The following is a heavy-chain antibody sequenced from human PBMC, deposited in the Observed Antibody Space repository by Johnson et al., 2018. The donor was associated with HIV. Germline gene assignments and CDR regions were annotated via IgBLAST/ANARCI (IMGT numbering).Heavy chain of an antibody. CDR1: GFSFDDYA. D-gene: IGHD3-16*01. V-gene: IGHV3-9*01. Sequence: VESGGGLVQPGGSLRLSCAASGFSFDDYAMHWVRQVPGKGLEWVAGIGWNGPTIGYADSVKGRFTISRNAATNSLYLRMDSLRTEDTAFYYCVKDRNYGSYLLFFDVWCQDTMVTVSS. CDR3: VKDRNYGSYLLFFDV. CDR2: IGWNGPTI. J-gene: IGHJ3*01.